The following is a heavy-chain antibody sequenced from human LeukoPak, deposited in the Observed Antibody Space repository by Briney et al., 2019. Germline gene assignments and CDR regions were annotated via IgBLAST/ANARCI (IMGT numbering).Heavy chain of an antibody. Sequence: SGTLSLTCTVSGGSISSYYWSWIRQPPGKGLEWIGYIYYSGSTNYNPSLKSRVTISVDTSKNQFSLKLSSVTAADTAVYYCARQAYNWFDPWGQGTLVTVSS. J-gene: IGHJ5*02. CDR1: GGSISSYY. CDR2: IYYSGST. V-gene: IGHV4-59*08. CDR3: ARQAYNWFDP.